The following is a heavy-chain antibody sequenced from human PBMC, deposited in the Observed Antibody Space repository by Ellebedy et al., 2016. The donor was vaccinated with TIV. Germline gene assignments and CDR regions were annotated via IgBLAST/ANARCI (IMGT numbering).Heavy chain of an antibody. Sequence: ASVKVSXKASGYTFTSYAMHWVRQAPGQRLEWMGWINAGNGNTKYSQKFQGRVTITRDTSTSTVYMELSSLRSEDTAVYYCATVGVIVGTHPPYYYYGMDVWGQGTTVTVSS. CDR3: ATVGVIVGTHPPYYYYGMDV. CDR1: GYTFTSYA. J-gene: IGHJ6*02. CDR2: INAGNGNT. V-gene: IGHV1-3*01. D-gene: IGHD1-26*01.